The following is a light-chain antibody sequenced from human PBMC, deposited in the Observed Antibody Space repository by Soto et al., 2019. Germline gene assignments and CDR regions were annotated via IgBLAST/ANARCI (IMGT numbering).Light chain of an antibody. CDR2: EVT. V-gene: IGLV2-8*01. CDR3: SSYAASNSYV. CDR1: SSDVGVYNH. Sequence: SVLTQPPSASGSPGQSVTISCTGTSSDVGVYNHVSWYQQHPGKAPKLMIFEVTKRPSGVPDRFSGSKSGNTASLTVSGLQAEDEADYYCSSYAASNSYVYGPGTKVTV. J-gene: IGLJ1*01.